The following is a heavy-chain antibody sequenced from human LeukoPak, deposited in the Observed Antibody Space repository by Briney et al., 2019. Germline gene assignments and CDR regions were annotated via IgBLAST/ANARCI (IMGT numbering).Heavy chain of an antibody. CDR2: INPNSGGT. J-gene: IGHJ4*02. D-gene: IGHD3-10*01. CDR3: ATGGYGSGSYYFGLY. CDR1: GYTFTGYY. V-gene: IGHV1-2*02. Sequence: GASVKVSCKASGYTFTGYYMHWVRQAPGQGLEWMGWINPNSGGTNYAQKFQGRVTITRDTSISTAYMELSRLRSDDTAVYYCATGGYGSGSYYFGLYWGRGTLVTVSS.